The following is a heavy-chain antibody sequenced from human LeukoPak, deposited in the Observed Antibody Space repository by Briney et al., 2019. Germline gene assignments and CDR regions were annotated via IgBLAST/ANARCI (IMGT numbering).Heavy chain of an antibody. Sequence: SETLSLTCTVSGYSISSGYYWGWIRQPPGKGLEWIGSIYHSGSTYYNPSLKSRVTISVDTSKNQFSLKLNSVTAADTAVYFCARTDESHYRTTWYRWDYWGQGTPVTVSS. J-gene: IGHJ4*02. CDR3: ARTDESHYRTTWYRWDY. D-gene: IGHD6-13*01. CDR1: GYSISSGYY. V-gene: IGHV4-38-2*02. CDR2: IYHSGST.